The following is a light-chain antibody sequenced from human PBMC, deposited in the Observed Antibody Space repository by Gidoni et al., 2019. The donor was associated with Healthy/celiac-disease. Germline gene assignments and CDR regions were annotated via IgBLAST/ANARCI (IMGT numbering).Light chain of an antibody. J-gene: IGKJ4*01. Sequence: EIVLTQSPATLSLSPGERATLSCRASQSVSSYLAWYQQKPGQALRLLIYDASNRATGIPARFSGSGSGTDFTLTIISLEPEDFAVYYCQQRSNWPLTFGGGTKVEIK. V-gene: IGKV3-11*01. CDR3: QQRSNWPLT. CDR1: QSVSSY. CDR2: DAS.